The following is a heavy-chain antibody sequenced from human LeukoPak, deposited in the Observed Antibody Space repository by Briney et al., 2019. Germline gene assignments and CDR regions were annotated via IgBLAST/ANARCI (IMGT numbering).Heavy chain of an antibody. D-gene: IGHD3-16*01. J-gene: IGHJ2*01. Sequence: PGKSLRLSCAVSGFTFSSFPFHWVRQAPGKGLDWVAAISTDGSYKYHGDSVKGRFTISRDKPMNTLYLQMNGLRPDDTAVYYCARSLIPGRWYFDLWGRGTLVTVSS. CDR1: GFTFSSFP. CDR3: ARSLIPGRWYFDL. V-gene: IGHV3-30*04. CDR2: ISTDGSYK.